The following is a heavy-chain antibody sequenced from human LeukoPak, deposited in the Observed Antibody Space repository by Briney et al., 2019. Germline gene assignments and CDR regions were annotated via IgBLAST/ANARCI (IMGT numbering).Heavy chain of an antibody. J-gene: IGHJ6*03. CDR2: ITWDGGST. D-gene: IGHD3-3*01. CDR3: AKVSGRRGYSYMDV. Sequence: GGSLRLSCAASGFTFDDYTMHWVRQAPGKGLEWVSLITWDGGSTYYADSVKSRFTVSRDNSKNSLYLQMNGLRTEDTALYYCAKVSGRRGYSYMDVWGKGTTVTVSS. V-gene: IGHV3-43*01. CDR1: GFTFDDYT.